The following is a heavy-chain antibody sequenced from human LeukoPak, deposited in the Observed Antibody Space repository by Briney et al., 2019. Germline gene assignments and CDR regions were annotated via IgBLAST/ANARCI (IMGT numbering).Heavy chain of an antibody. D-gene: IGHD5-18*01. J-gene: IGHJ4*02. CDR2: ISWNSGSI. CDR1: GFTFDDYA. CDR3: ARAQFTDTAIDY. Sequence: GGSLRLSCAASGFTFDDYAMHWVRQAPGKGLEWVSGISWNSGSIGYADSVKGRFTISRDNAKNSLYLQMNSLRAEDTAVYYCARAQFTDTAIDYWGQGTLVTVSS. V-gene: IGHV3-9*01.